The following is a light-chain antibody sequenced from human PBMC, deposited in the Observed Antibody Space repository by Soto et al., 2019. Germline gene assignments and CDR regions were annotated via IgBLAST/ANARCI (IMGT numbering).Light chain of an antibody. J-gene: IGKJ5*01. Sequence: DIQMTQSPSFMSASVGDRVTVTCRASQGINRWLAWYQQKPGKAPKLLIYTTSTLASGVPSTFSGSGSATDFTITISSLQPEAVENYYCQQDNAFPITFGHGTRLEI. CDR3: QQDNAFPIT. V-gene: IGKV1-12*01. CDR2: TTS. CDR1: QGINRW.